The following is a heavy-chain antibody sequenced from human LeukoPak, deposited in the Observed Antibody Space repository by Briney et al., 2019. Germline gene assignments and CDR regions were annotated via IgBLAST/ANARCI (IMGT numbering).Heavy chain of an antibody. CDR2: INPNSGGT. CDR3: ARAEKTSRLPGDY. J-gene: IGHJ4*02. D-gene: IGHD3-10*01. V-gene: IGHV1-2*04. CDR1: GYTFTGYY. Sequence: GASVKVSCKASGYTFTGYYMHWVRQAPGQGLEWMGWINPNSGGTNYAQKFQGWVTMTRDTSISTAYMELSRLRSDDTAVYYCARAEKTSRLPGDYWGQGTLVTVSS.